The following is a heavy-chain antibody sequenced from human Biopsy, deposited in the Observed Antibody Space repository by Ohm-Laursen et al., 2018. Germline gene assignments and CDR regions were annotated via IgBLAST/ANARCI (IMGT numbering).Heavy chain of an antibody. V-gene: IGHV3-21*01. CDR2: ISETSSHI. Sequence: GSLRLSCAASGFSVSSYDMNWVRQAPGKGLEWLSYISETSSHIYDADSVRGRFTVARDIAKNSLYLQLNSLRVEDTAVYYCARDSSRRARGGGMDVWGQGTTVTVSS. CDR1: GFSVSSYD. J-gene: IGHJ6*02. D-gene: IGHD6-6*01. CDR3: ARDSSRRARGGGMDV.